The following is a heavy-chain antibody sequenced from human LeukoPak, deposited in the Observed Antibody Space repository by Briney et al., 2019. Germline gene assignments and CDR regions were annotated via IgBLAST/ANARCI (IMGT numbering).Heavy chain of an antibody. Sequence: ASVTVSFTASGYTFTNYGISWVRQAPGQGLEWMGWISAYNGNTNYAQKLQGRVTMTTDTSTSTAYMELRSLRSDDTAVYYCARDPVGGGSYHPMDYWGQGTLVTVSS. V-gene: IGHV1-18*01. J-gene: IGHJ4*02. D-gene: IGHD1-26*01. CDR1: GYTFTNYG. CDR3: ARDPVGGGSYHPMDY. CDR2: ISAYNGNT.